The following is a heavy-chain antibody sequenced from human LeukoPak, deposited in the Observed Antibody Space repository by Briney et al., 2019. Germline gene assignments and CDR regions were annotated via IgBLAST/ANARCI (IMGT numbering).Heavy chain of an antibody. CDR3: ASLWNDVGDY. CDR1: GYTFTSYY. D-gene: IGHD1-1*01. Sequence: ASVKVSCKASGYTFTSYYMHWVRQAPGQGLEWMGIINPSGGNTNYAQEFQGRVTMTRDTSTSTVYMELSSLRSEDTAVYYCASLWNDVGDYWGQGTLVSVSS. J-gene: IGHJ4*02. V-gene: IGHV1-46*01. CDR2: INPSGGNT.